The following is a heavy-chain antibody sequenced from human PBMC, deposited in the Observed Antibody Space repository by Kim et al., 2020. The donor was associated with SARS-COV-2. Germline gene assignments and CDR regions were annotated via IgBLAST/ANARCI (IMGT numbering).Heavy chain of an antibody. J-gene: IGHJ4*02. CDR3: ATVVRGVIMSLSY. Sequence: YEQKFQGRVTMTEDTATDTAYMELSSLRSEDTAVYYCATVVRGVIMSLSYWGQGTLVTVSS. V-gene: IGHV1-24*01. D-gene: IGHD3-10*01.